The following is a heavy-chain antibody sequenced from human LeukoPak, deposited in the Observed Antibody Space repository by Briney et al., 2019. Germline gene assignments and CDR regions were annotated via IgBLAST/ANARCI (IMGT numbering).Heavy chain of an antibody. D-gene: IGHD3-10*01. CDR3: ARHSLFGEVSY. CDR2: IYPYDSDT. J-gene: IGHJ4*02. CDR1: EYSFTSHW. Sequence: GESLKISCKDSEYSFTSHWIGWVRQMPGKGLEWMGIIYPYDSDTRYSPSFQGQVFISADKSISTAYLQWSSLRASDTAMYYCARHSLFGEVSYWGQGTLVTVSS. V-gene: IGHV5-51*01.